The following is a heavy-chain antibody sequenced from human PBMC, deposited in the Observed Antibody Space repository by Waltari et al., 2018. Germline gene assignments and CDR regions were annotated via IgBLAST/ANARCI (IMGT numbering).Heavy chain of an antibody. Sequence: QVQVMQSGAEMKQPGSSVKVYCTVSGATFHSYAFSWVRQAPGQGLEWMGRIVPVLQMTNYAQRFRGRITLTASTSATTAFMDLSGLRSEDTAVYYCALSPQQLLAFDFWGQGTMVTVSS. V-gene: IGHV1-69*04. CDR3: ALSPQQLLAFDF. CDR1: GATFHSYA. J-gene: IGHJ3*01. D-gene: IGHD6-13*01. CDR2: IVPVLQMT.